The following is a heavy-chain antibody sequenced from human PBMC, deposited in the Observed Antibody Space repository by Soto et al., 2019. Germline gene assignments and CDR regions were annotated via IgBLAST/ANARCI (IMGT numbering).Heavy chain of an antibody. CDR3: ARVPLALNYDFWSGYYTQDYYYYMDV. CDR2: ISSSSSYI. D-gene: IGHD3-3*01. J-gene: IGHJ6*03. V-gene: IGHV3-21*01. CDR1: GFTFSSYS. Sequence: GGSLRLSCAASGFTFSSYSMNWVRQAPGKGLEWVSSISSSSSYIYYADSVKGRFTISRDNAKNSLYLQMNSLRAEDTAVYYCARVPLALNYDFWSGYYTQDYYYYMDVWGKGTTVTVSS.